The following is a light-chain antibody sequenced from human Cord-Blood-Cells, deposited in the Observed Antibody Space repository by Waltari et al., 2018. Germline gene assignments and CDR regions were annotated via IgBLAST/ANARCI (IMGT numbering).Light chain of an antibody. CDR3: QQSYSTLYS. CDR1: QSISSY. Sequence: DLQMSQTQSPPYASVGDRVTTTCRASQSISSYLNWYQQKPGKAPKLLIYATSSLPSGVPSRFSGSGSGTDFTLTISSLQPEDFATYYCQQSYSTLYSFGQGTKLEIK. V-gene: IGKV1-39*01. J-gene: IGKJ2*03. CDR2: ATS.